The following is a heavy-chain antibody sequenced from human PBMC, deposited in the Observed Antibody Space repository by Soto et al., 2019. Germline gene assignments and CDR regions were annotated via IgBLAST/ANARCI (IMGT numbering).Heavy chain of an antibody. V-gene: IGHV1-69*01. CDR1: GVTFRSYG. J-gene: IGHJ6*02. CDR2: IIPMFGAA. CDR3: ATTTQMSGYYDMDV. D-gene: IGHD1-1*01. Sequence: QVQLVQSGAEVKKPGSSVKVSCRASGVTFRSYGISWVRQAPGQGLEWMGGIIPMFGAANYAERFPARVTTTADESTRTAYMVLNSLRSEDTAVYYCATTTQMSGYYDMDVWGQGTTVTVSS.